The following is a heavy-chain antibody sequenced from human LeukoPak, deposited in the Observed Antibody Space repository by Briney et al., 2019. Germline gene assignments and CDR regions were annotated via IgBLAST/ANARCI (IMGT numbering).Heavy chain of an antibody. CDR1: GFTFDDYG. D-gene: IGHD6-13*01. CDR3: ARERAAAGPNWFDP. V-gene: IGHV3-20*04. J-gene: IGHJ5*02. CDR2: INWNGGST. Sequence: PGGSLRLSCAASGFTFDDYGMSWVRQAPGKGLEWVSGINWNGGSTGYADSVKGRFTISRDNAKNSLYLRMNSLRAEDTALYYCARERAAAGPNWFDPWGQGTLVTVSS.